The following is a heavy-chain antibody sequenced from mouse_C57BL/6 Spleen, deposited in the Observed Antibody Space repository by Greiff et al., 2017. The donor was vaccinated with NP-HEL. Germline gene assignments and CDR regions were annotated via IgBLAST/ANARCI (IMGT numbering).Heavy chain of an antibody. Sequence: VKLMESGPGLVAPSQSLSITCTVSGFSLTSYGVHWVRQPPGKGLEWLVVIWSDGSTTYNSALKSRLSISKDNSKSQVFLKMNSLQTDDTAMYYCARQYGYDVRAMDYWGQGTSVTVSS. CDR3: ARQYGYDVRAMDY. D-gene: IGHD2-2*01. CDR2: IWSDGST. J-gene: IGHJ4*01. CDR1: GFSLTSYG. V-gene: IGHV2-6-1*01.